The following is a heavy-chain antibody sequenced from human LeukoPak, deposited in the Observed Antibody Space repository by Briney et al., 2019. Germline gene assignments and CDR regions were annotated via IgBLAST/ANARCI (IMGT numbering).Heavy chain of an antibody. CDR1: GFTFSSNG. D-gene: IGHD3-10*01. V-gene: IGHV3-53*01. CDR2: IYSGGST. Sequence: GGSLRLFCEASGFTFSSNGMNWVRQAPGKGLEWVSVIYSGGSTYYADSVKGRFTISRDNSKNTLYLQMNSLRAEDTAVYYCARGLRAGISPYYFDYWGQGTLVTVSS. J-gene: IGHJ4*02. CDR3: ARGLRAGISPYYFDY.